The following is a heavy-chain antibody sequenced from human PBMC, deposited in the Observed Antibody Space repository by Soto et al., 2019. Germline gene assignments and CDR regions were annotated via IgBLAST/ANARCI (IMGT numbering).Heavy chain of an antibody. CDR3: ARDRAVTLDY. V-gene: IGHV3-30-3*01. CDR1: GFTFSSYA. J-gene: IGHJ4*02. D-gene: IGHD4-17*01. Sequence: QVQLVESGGGVVQPGRSLRLSCAASGFTFSSYAMHWVHQAPGKGLEWVAVISYDGSNKYYADSVKGRFTISRDNSKNTLYLQMNSLRAEDTAVYYCARDRAVTLDYWGQGTLVTVSS. CDR2: ISYDGSNK.